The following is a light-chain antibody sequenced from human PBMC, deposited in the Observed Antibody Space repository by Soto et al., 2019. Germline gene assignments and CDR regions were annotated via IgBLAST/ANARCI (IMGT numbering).Light chain of an antibody. CDR1: QSVSNY. V-gene: IGKV3-11*01. J-gene: IGKJ4*01. CDR2: DAS. CDR3: QQHINRLS. Sequence: EIVLTQSPATQSLSPGERATLSCRASQSVSNYLAWYQQKPGQAPRLLIYDASNRATGIPARFSGSGSGTDFTLTISTLEPEDFAVYYCQQHINRLSFGGGTKVEIK.